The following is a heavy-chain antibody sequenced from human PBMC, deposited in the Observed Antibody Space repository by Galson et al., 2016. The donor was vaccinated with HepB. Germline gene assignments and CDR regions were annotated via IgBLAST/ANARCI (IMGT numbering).Heavy chain of an antibody. CDR3: ARGNHKYSSSALDY. CDR1: GFTFSTYD. Sequence: SLRLSCAASGFTFSTYDMHWVRQAPGNGLEWVTLISYNGGYRNYGDSVKGRFRISRDNSRDTLYLEMNSLRIEDTAVYYCARGNHKYSSSALDYWGQGSLVTVSS. J-gene: IGHJ4*02. V-gene: IGHV3-30*04. CDR2: ISYNGGYR. D-gene: IGHD6-6*01.